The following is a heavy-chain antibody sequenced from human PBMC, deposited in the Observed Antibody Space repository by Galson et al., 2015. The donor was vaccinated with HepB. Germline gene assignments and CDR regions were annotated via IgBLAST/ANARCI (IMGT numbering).Heavy chain of an antibody. CDR1: GYTFTSYG. D-gene: IGHD6-13*01. CDR2: ISAYNSNT. Sequence: AEVKKPGASVKVSCKASGYTFTSYGISWVRQAPGQGLEWMGWISAYNSNTNYAQKLQGRVTMTTDTSTSTAYMELRSLRSDDTAVYYCARDVGIAAAGSTFDYWGQGTLVTVSS. J-gene: IGHJ4*02. V-gene: IGHV1-18*01. CDR3: ARDVGIAAAGSTFDY.